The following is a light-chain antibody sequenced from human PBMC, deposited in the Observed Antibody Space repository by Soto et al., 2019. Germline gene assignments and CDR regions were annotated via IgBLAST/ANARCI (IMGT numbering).Light chain of an antibody. J-gene: IGKJ4*02. V-gene: IGKV1-5*03. CDR3: QHYYSYSHT. CDR2: TAS. Sequence: DIQMTQSPSTLSGSVGDRVTITCRASQAISSWLAWYQQKPGKAPKLLIYTASTLKSGVPSRFSGSGSGTEFTLTISSLQPDDFATYYCQHYYSYSHTFGEGTKVEIK. CDR1: QAISSW.